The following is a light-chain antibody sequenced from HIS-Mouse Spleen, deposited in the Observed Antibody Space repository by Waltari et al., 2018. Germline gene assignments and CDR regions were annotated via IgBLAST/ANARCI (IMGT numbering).Light chain of an antibody. CDR3: SSYTSSSTLGV. Sequence: QSALTQPASVSGSPGQSITISCTGTSSDVGGYNDVSWYQQHPGKAPKLMIYDVSNRPSGVSNRFSGSKSGNTAFLTISGLQAEDEADYYCSSYTSSSTLGVFGGGTKLTVL. V-gene: IGLV2-14*03. CDR2: DVS. J-gene: IGLJ2*01. CDR1: SSDVGGYND.